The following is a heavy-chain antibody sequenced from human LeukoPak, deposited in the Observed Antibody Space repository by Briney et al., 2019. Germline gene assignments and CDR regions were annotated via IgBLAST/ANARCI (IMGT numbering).Heavy chain of an antibody. CDR2: IIPILGIA. CDR3: ARVIVGATGYYFDY. D-gene: IGHD1-26*01. J-gene: IGHJ4*02. V-gene: IGHV1-69*04. Sequence: SVKVSCKASGGTFSSYAISWVRQAPGQGLEWMGRIIPILGIANYAQKFQGRVTITADKSTSTVYMELSSLRSEDTAVYYCARVIVGATGYYFDYWGRGTLVTVSS. CDR1: GGTFSSYA.